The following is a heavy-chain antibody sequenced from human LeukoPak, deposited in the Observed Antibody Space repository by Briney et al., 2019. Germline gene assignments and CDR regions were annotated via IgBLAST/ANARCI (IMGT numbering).Heavy chain of an antibody. Sequence: ASVKVSCKASGYTFTSYGISWVRQAPGQGLEWMGWISAYNGNTNYAQKLQGRVTMTTDTSTSTAYMKLRSLRSDDTAVYYCARTVTRYYYYGMDVWGQGTTVTVSS. CDR3: ARTVTRYYYYGMDV. V-gene: IGHV1-18*01. CDR2: ISAYNGNT. CDR1: GYTFTSYG. D-gene: IGHD3-10*01. J-gene: IGHJ6*02.